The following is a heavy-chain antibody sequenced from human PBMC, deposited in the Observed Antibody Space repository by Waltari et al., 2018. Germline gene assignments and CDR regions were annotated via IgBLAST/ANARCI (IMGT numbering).Heavy chain of an antibody. CDR3: TRTRYCSTTSCQVDWFDP. J-gene: IGHJ5*02. V-gene: IGHV3-74*01. CDR2: INGDGGRT. D-gene: IGHD2-2*01. Sequence: QGPGKGLVGVSRINGDGGRTSYADSVKGRFTISRDNANNTLYLQMNSLRAEDTAVYYCTRTRYCSTTSCQVDWFDPWGQGTLVTVSS.